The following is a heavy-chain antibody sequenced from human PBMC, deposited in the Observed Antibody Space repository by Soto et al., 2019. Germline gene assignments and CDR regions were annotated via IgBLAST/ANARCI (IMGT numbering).Heavy chain of an antibody. V-gene: IGHV4-59*12. CDR2: IYYSGST. D-gene: IGHD1-20*01. J-gene: IGHJ4*02. CDR1: GGSISSYY. CDR3: ARGHDPIVNYYFDY. Sequence: PSETLSLTCTVSGGSISSYYWSWIRQPPGKGLEWIGYIYYSGSTYYNPSLKSRVTISVDTSKNQFSLKLSSVTAADTAVYYCARGHDPIVNYYFDYWGQGTLVTVSS.